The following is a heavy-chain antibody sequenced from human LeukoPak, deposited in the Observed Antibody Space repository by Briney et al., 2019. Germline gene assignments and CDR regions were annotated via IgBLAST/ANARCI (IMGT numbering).Heavy chain of an antibody. Sequence: QPGGSLRLSCAASGFTFTNYWMHWVRQAPGMGLVWVSRLPPDELDIIYADSVKGRFTVSRDNAKNTVYLQMNNLRAEDTAVYFCARGGGLDVWGQGATVTVSS. CDR3: ARGGGLDV. J-gene: IGHJ6*02. V-gene: IGHV3-74*01. D-gene: IGHD3-16*01. CDR1: GFTFTNYW. CDR2: LPPDELDI.